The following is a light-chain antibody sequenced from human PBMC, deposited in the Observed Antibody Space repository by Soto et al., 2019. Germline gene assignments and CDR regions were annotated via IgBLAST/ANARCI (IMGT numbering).Light chain of an antibody. V-gene: IGLV2-23*01. J-gene: IGLJ1*01. CDR1: SSDVGSYNL. CDR3: CSYAGSSTGGV. CDR2: EGS. Sequence: QSALTQPASVSGSPGQSITISCTGTSSDVGSYNLVSWYQQHPGKAPKLMIYEGSKRPSGVSNRFSGSKSGNTASLTISGLQAEDEADYYCCSYAGSSTGGVFGTGTKLTVL.